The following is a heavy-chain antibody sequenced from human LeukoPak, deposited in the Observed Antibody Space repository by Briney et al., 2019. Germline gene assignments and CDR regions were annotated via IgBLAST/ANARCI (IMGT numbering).Heavy chain of an antibody. CDR3: ASTNYRGGSTGYNWFDP. CDR1: GFTFSSYA. Sequence: GGSLRLSCAASGFTFSSYAMHWVRQAPGKGLQWLALTSDDGSAKYYADSVKGRFTISRDNSKNTLYLQMNSLRAEDTAVYYCASTNYRGGSTGYNWFDPWGQGTLVTVSS. V-gene: IGHV3-30-3*01. J-gene: IGHJ5*02. CDR2: TSDDGSAK. D-gene: IGHD2-15*01.